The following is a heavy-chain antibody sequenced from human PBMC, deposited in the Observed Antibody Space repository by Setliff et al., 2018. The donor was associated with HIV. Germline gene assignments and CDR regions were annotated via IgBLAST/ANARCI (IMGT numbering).Heavy chain of an antibody. J-gene: IGHJ3*02. D-gene: IGHD2-21*01. CDR2: INHSGST. V-gene: IGHV4-34*01. CDR3: ARGVWPRTFDI. CDR1: GGSFSGYY. Sequence: SETLSLTCAVYGGSFSGYYWSWIRQPPGKGLEWIGEINHSGSTNYNPSLKSRVTISVDTSKNQFSLKLSSVTAEDTAVYYCARGVWPRTFDIWGQGTMVTVSS.